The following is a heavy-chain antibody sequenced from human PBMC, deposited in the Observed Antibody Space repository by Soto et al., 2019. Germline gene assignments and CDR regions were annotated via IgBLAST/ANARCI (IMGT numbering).Heavy chain of an antibody. CDR1: GFTFSNAW. CDR3: TTGTEWELPEGEFDY. V-gene: IGHV3-15*07. D-gene: IGHD1-26*01. CDR2: IKSKTDGGTT. J-gene: IGHJ4*02. Sequence: EVQLVESGGGLVKPGGSLRLSCAASGFTFSNAWMNWVHQAPGKGLEWVGRIKSKTDGGTTDYAAPVKGRFTISRDDSKNTLYLQMNSLKTEDTAVYYCTTGTEWELPEGEFDYWGQGTLVTVSS.